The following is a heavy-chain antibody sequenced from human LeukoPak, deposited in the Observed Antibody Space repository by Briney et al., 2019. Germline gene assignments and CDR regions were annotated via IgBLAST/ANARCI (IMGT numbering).Heavy chain of an antibody. J-gene: IGHJ3*01. CDR3: VKDIQLST. V-gene: IGHV3-23*01. Sequence: GGSLRLSCAASGFTFITAAMTWVRQAPGKGLEWVSLIGSSGGSTYYADSVKGRFTISRDNSNHTLSLQMNSLRVEDTAIYYCVKDIQLSTWGLGTMVTVSS. D-gene: IGHD5-24*01. CDR2: IGSSGGST. CDR1: GFTFITAA.